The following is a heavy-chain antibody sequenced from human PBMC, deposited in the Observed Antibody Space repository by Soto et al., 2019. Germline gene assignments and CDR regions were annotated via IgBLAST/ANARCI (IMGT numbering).Heavy chain of an antibody. V-gene: IGHV3-30*18. J-gene: IGHJ6*02. CDR1: GFTFSSYG. CDR2: ISYDGSNK. Sequence: GGSLRLSCAASGFTFSSYGMHWVRQAPGKGLEWVAVISYDGSNKYYADSVKGRFTISRDNSKNTLYLQMNSLGAEDTAGYYCAKAVSLRGVIPEAFFYGMDVWGQGTTVTVSS. CDR3: AKAVSLRGVIPEAFFYGMDV. D-gene: IGHD3-10*01.